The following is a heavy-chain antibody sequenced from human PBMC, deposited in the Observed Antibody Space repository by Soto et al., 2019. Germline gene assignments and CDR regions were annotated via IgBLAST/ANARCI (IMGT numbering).Heavy chain of an antibody. CDR1: GFTFSSYS. CDR3: LPWAEMATLGFDY. V-gene: IGHV3-21*01. Sequence: GGSLRLSCAASGFTFSSYSMNWVRQAPGKGLEWVSSISSSSSYIYYADSVKGRFTISRDNAKNSLYLQMNSLRAEDTAVYYCLPWAEMATLGFDYWGQGTLVTVSS. J-gene: IGHJ4*02. CDR2: ISSSSSYI. D-gene: IGHD5-12*01.